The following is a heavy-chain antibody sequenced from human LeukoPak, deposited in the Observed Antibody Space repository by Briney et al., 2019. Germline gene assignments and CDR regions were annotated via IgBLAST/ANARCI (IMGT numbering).Heavy chain of an antibody. J-gene: IGHJ4*02. D-gene: IGHD2-2*01. CDR2: IKQDGSEK. V-gene: IGHV3-7*01. Sequence: QTGGSLRLSCAASGFTFSSYWMSWVRQAPGKGLEWVANIKQDGSEKYYVDSVKGRFTISRDNAKNSLYLQMNSLRAEDTAVYYCGGSTSPYYFDYWGQGTLVTVSS. CDR3: GGSTSPYYFDY. CDR1: GFTFSSYW.